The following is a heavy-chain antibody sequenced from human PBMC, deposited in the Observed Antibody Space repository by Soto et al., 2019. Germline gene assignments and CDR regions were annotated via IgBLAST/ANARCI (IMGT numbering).Heavy chain of an antibody. D-gene: IGHD3-22*01. J-gene: IGHJ3*02. V-gene: IGHV3-11*01. Sequence: PGGSLRLSCAASGFTFSDYYMSCIRQAPGKGLGWVSYISSSGSTIYYADSVKGRFTISRDNAKNSLYLQMNGLRAEDTAVYDCARKLRNYYDSSGYYVGVGVDAFDIWGQGTMVTVSS. CDR1: GFTFSDYY. CDR2: ISSSGSTI. CDR3: ARKLRNYYDSSGYYVGVGVDAFDI.